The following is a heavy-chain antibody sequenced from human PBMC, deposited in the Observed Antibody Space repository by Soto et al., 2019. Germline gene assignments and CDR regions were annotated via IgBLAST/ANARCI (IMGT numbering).Heavy chain of an antibody. V-gene: IGHV4-30-4*01. CDR2: IYYSGST. J-gene: IGHJ4*02. CDR1: GGSISSGDYY. D-gene: IGHD5-12*01. Sequence: QVQLQESGPGLVKPSQTLSLTCTVSGGSISSGDYYWSWIRQPPGKGLEWIGYIYYSGSTYYNPSLKSRXXIXVXMSKNQFSLKLSSVTAADTAVYYCAMEMIVATSFDYWGQGTLVTVSS. CDR3: AMEMIVATSFDY.